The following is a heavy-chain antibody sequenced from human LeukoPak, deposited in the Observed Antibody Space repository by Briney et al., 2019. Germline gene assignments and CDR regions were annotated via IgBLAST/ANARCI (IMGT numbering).Heavy chain of an antibody. J-gene: IGHJ4*02. Sequence: GGSLRLSCAASGFIFSSYAMGWVRQAPGKGLEWVSAISGSGGNTYYPDSVKGRFTLSRDNSKNTLFLHMNSLRAEDTAVYYCAKGPKIPAPTYYFDYWGQGTLVTVSS. CDR1: GFIFSSYA. V-gene: IGHV3-23*01. CDR3: AKGPKIPAPTYYFDY. CDR2: ISGSGGNT. D-gene: IGHD2-2*01.